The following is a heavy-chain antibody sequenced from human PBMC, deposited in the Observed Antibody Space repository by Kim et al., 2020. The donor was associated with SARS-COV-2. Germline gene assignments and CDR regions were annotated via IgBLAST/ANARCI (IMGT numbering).Heavy chain of an antibody. J-gene: IGHJ6*03. CDR1: GFTFGDYA. V-gene: IGHV3-49*04. CDR3: TATGYCSSTSCSYYYYMDV. D-gene: IGHD2-2*01. CDR2: IRSKAYGGTT. Sequence: GGSLRLSCTASGFTFGDYAMSWVRQAPGKGLEWVGFIRSKAYGGTTEYAASVKGRFTISRDDSKSIAYLQMNSLKTEDTAVYYCTATGYCSSTSCSYYYYMDVWGKGTTVTVSS.